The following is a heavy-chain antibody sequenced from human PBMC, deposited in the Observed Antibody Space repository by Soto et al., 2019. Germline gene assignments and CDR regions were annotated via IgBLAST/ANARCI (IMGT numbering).Heavy chain of an antibody. J-gene: IGHJ5*02. D-gene: IGHD3-22*01. CDR3: ARDQYYYDSSGYYHGWFDP. CDR1: GGTFSSYA. V-gene: IGHV1-69*13. CDR2: IIPIFGTA. Sequence: SVKVSCKASGGTFSSYAISWVRQAPGQGLEWVGGIIPIFGTANYAQKFQGRVTITADESTSTAYMELSSLRSEDKAVYYCARDQYYYDSSGYYHGWFDPWGQGTLVTVSS.